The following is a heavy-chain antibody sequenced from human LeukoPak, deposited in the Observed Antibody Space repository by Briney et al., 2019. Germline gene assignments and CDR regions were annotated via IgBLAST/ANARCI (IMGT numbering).Heavy chain of an antibody. CDR1: GGSISSGDYY. CDR2: IYYSGST. Sequence: SETLSLTCTVSGGSISSGDYYWSWIRQPPGKGLEWIGYIYYSGSTYYNPSLKSRVTISVDTSKNQFSLKLSSVTAADTAVYYCARDVEGATSPPKYDYWGQGTLVTVSS. D-gene: IGHD1-26*01. CDR3: ARDVEGATSPPKYDY. V-gene: IGHV4-30-4*08. J-gene: IGHJ4*02.